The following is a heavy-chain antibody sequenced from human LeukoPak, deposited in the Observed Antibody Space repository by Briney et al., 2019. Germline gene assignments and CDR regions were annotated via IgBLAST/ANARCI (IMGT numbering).Heavy chain of an antibody. J-gene: IGHJ4*02. CDR2: ISSSGTTI. Sequence: AGGSLRLSCAASGFLFSSYEMNWVRQAPGRGLEWIAYISSSGTTIHYADSVKGRFTISGDDAKNSVYLQMDSLSDEDTAVYYCARDLRGRPTVGATGLYFDYWGQGTLVTVSS. CDR3: ARDLRGRPTVGATGLYFDY. D-gene: IGHD1-26*01. V-gene: IGHV3-48*03. CDR1: GFLFSSYE.